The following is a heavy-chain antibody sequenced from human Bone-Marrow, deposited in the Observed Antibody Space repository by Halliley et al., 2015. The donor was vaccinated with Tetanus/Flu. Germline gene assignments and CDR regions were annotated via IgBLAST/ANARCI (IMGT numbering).Heavy chain of an antibody. Sequence: EWLGRIAPRASYTNYSPSFQDRVPISVDTSINTVFLQWDPLKASDTAVYYCAGGSIRNHFDYWGQGALVTVSS. D-gene: IGHD6-25*01. CDR2: IAPRASYT. CDR3: AGGSIRNHFDY. J-gene: IGHJ4*02. V-gene: IGHV5-10-1*01.